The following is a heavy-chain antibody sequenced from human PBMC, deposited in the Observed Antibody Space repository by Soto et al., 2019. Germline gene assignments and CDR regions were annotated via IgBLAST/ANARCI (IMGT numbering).Heavy chain of an antibody. CDR2: ISAYNGNT. CDR3: ARVSVTTVTHYYYYGMDV. CDR1: GYRFTSYG. V-gene: IGHV1-18*01. Sequence: GTSEQVTCKASGYRFTSYGSSWVRQAQGQGLEWMGWISAYNGNTNYAQKLQGRVTMTTDTSTSTAYMELRSLRSDDTAVYYCARVSVTTVTHYYYYGMDVWGQGTKVTVSS. D-gene: IGHD4-4*01. J-gene: IGHJ6*02.